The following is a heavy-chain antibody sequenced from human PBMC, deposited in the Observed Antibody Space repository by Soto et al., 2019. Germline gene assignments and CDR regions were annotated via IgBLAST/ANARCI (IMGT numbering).Heavy chain of an antibody. J-gene: IGHJ4*02. CDR1: GFPFTNFG. Sequence: QVQLVESGGGGVQPGGALEPPCGGAGFPFTNFGMPWVRQAPGKGLEWVAVIGYDGKNKYYADSVKGRFTISRDNSNNTLYVQMTSLRAEDTAVYYCARGLHSLFDYWGQGTLVTVSS. V-gene: IGHV3-33*08. CDR3: ARGLHSLFDY. CDR2: IGYDGKNK. D-gene: IGHD2-21*01.